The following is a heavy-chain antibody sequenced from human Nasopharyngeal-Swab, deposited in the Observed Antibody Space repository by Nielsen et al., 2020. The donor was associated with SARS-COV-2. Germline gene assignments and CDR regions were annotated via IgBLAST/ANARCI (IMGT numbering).Heavy chain of an antibody. J-gene: IGHJ4*02. CDR3: ATRSASWTRGDY. CDR1: GFVFRSHA. D-gene: IGHD2-2*01. V-gene: IGHV3-23*01. CDR2: ISGNGGTT. Sequence: GGSLRLSCAASGFVFRSHAMTWVRQTAGKGLEWVASISGNGGTTDYADSVKGRFTIFRDNAKNSLYLQMNSLRDEDTAVYYCATRSASWTRGDYWGQGTLVTVSS.